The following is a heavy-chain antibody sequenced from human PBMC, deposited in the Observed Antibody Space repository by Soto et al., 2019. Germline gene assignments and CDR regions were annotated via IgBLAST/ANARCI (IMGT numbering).Heavy chain of an antibody. CDR3: ARDPGYRNGMDV. CDR1: GLTVSSAY. V-gene: IGHV3-66*01. J-gene: IGHJ6*02. Sequence: EVQLVESGGGLVQPGGSLRLSCAASGLTVSSAYMTWVRQAPGKGLEWLSTVYSGGTTYYADSVKGRFIISRDNSKNTLFLQMNNLRVEDTAMYYCARDPGYRNGMDVWGQGTTVTVSS. CDR2: VYSGGTT. D-gene: IGHD5-18*01.